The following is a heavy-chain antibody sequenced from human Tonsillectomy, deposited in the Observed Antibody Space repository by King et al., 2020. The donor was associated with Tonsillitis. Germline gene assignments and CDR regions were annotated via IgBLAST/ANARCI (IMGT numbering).Heavy chain of an antibody. V-gene: IGHV1-18*04. D-gene: IGHD2-2*01. CDR1: GYTFTSYG. CDR3: ARGASTSSLYSFDY. J-gene: IGHJ4*02. CDR2: VSTYNGDT. Sequence: VQLVQSGAEVKKPGASVKVSCKASGYTFTSYGINWVRQAPGQGLEWTGWVSTYNGDTNYAQNLQGRVTMTIDTSTSTAYMELRSLRSDDTAVYYCARGASTSSLYSFDYWGQGSLVTVSS.